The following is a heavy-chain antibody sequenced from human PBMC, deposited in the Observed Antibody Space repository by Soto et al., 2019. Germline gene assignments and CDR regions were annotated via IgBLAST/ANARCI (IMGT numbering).Heavy chain of an antibody. CDR3: ARDYYVSGTYYPFDY. D-gene: IGHD3-10*01. CDR1: GGSISSYY. Sequence: SETLSLTCTVSGGSISSYYWNWIRQSPGKGLEWIGYIYNSGSTNYNPSLKSRVTISVDTSKNQFSLKLTSVTAADTAVYYCARDYYVSGTYYPFDYWGQGTLVTVS. J-gene: IGHJ4*02. V-gene: IGHV4-59*01. CDR2: IYNSGST.